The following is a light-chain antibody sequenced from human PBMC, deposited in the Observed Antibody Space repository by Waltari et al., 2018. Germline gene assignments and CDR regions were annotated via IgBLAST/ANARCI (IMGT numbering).Light chain of an antibody. J-gene: IGKJ4*01. V-gene: IGKV1-27*01. Sequence: DIQMSQSPSSLSASVGDRVTITCRARQGVWKYLAWYQQKPGKVPRLLIYGASTLQSGVPSRFSGSGSGTDFTLTISSLQPEDVATYYCQKYDAAPLTFGGGTKVEIK. CDR3: QKYDAAPLT. CDR2: GAS. CDR1: QGVWKY.